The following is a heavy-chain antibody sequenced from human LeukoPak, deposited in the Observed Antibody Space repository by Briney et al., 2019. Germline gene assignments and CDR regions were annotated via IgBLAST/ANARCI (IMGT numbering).Heavy chain of an antibody. CDR3: ARDLGGLAYFDY. J-gene: IGHJ4*02. Sequence: GGSLRLSCAASGFTFDDYGMSWVRQAPGKGLEWVSGTSWNGGNTAHADSVEGRFTISRDTAKNSLYLQMNTLRAEDTALYYCARDLGGLAYFDYWGQGTLVTVSS. CDR2: TSWNGGNT. CDR1: GFTFDDYG. D-gene: IGHD3-16*01. V-gene: IGHV3-20*04.